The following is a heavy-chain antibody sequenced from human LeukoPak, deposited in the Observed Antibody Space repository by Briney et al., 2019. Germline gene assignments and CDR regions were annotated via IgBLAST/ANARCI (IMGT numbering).Heavy chain of an antibody. D-gene: IGHD6-6*01. J-gene: IGHJ4*02. CDR3: ARGRDSSSSYPGY. V-gene: IGHV3-48*01. CDR1: GFTFSSYS. CDR2: ISSTSSTV. Sequence: GGSLRLSCAASGFTFSSYSMTWVRQAPGKGLEWVSYISSTSSTVYYADSVKGRFTISRDDVKNSLYLQMNSLRAEDTAVYYCARGRDSSSSYPGYWGQGTLVTVSS.